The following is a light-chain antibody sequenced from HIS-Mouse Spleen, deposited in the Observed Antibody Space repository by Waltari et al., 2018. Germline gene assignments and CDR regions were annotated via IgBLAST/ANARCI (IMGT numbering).Light chain of an antibody. CDR2: GAS. V-gene: IGKV3-20*01. J-gene: IGKJ5*01. Sequence: EMVLTQSPGTLSLSPGERATLSCRASQSVSSSYLAWYQQKHGQAPRLLIYGASSRATGIPDRVSGSGSGTDFTLTISRLEPEDFAVYYCQQYGSSPRGTFGQGTRLEIK. CDR1: QSVSSSY. CDR3: QQYGSSPRGT.